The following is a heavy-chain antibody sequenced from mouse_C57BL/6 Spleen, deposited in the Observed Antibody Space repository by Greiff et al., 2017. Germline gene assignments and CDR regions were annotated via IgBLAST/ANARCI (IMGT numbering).Heavy chain of an antibody. CDR3: AGDYYGAY. CDR1: GYTFTSYW. CDR2: IDPSDSNT. D-gene: IGHD1-1*01. V-gene: IGHV1-52*01. Sequence: VQLQQPGAELVRPGSSVKLSCKASGYTFTSYWMHWVKQRPIQGLEWIGNIDPSDSNTHYNEKFKDKATLTVDKSSSTAYMQLSSLTSEDSAVYYCAGDYYGAYCGQGTLVTVSA. J-gene: IGHJ3*01.